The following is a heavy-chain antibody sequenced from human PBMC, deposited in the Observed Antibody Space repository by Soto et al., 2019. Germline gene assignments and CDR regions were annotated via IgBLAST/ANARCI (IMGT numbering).Heavy chain of an antibody. D-gene: IGHD3-10*01. Sequence: PSETLSLTCAVYGGSFNAYYWSWIRQPPVKGLEWIGEVNHGGTTNYNPSLKSRVTISVDTSKNQFSLKLSSVTAADTAVYYCARGRGQISLYQYYIMDVWGQGTTVTVSS. J-gene: IGHJ6*02. CDR3: ARGRGQISLYQYYIMDV. CDR1: GGSFNAYY. V-gene: IGHV4-34*01. CDR2: VNHGGTT.